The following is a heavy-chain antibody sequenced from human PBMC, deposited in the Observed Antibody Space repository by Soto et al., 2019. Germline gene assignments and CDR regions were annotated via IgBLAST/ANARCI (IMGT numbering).Heavy chain of an antibody. Sequence: QIQLVQSGAEVKKPGTSVRVSCKASGGTFVTYTINWVRQAPGQGLEWMGRINLDITNYAQRFQGRVTVTADNSATTVYMELSSLTSDDTAVYYCARGKPHYDGSGYDAFDIWGQGTLVTVSS. D-gene: IGHD3-22*01. J-gene: IGHJ3*02. CDR3: ARGKPHYDGSGYDAFDI. CDR2: INLDIT. V-gene: IGHV1-69*02. CDR1: GGTFVTYT.